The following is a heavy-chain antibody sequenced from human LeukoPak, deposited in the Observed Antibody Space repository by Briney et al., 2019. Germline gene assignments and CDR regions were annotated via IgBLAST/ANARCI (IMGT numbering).Heavy chain of an antibody. CDR1: GFTFSGFA. CDR2: ISGSGDNT. CDR3: ARMKGHPLPKYYMDV. V-gene: IGHV3-23*01. D-gene: IGHD1-26*01. J-gene: IGHJ6*01. Sequence: GGSLRLSCAASGFTFSGFAMSWVRRTPGKGREWVSGISGSGDNTLYADSVKGRFTISRDNSKNTLYLEMNSLRAEDTAIYYWARMKGHPLPKYYMDVWGQGTTVTVSS.